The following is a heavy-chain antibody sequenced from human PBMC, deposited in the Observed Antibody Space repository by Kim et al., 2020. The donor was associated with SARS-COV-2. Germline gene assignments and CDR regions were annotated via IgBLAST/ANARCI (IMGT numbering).Heavy chain of an antibody. CDR1: GFTFSSYA. CDR3: VRWGAVQLERRTQNLLYYGMDV. V-gene: IGHV3-30*04. CDR2: ISYDGSNK. D-gene: IGHD1-1*01. Sequence: GGSLRLSCAASGFTFSSYAMHWVRQAPGKGLEWVAVISYDGSNKYYADSVKGRFTISRDNSKNTLYLQMNSLRAEDTAVYYCVRWGAVQLERRTQNLLYYGMDVWGQGTTVTVSS. J-gene: IGHJ6*02.